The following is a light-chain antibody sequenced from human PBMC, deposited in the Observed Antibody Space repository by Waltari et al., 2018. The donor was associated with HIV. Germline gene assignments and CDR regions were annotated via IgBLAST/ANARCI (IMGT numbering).Light chain of an antibody. J-gene: IGKJ1*01. CDR2: GAS. Sequence: VMTQSPATLSVSPGDRTTLSCRASQSVRTKLDWYQQEPAPPPRLFLYGASTRAIGIAARFSGSGSGTGFTLTINSLQSEGYAVYYCQRYDYWPPWTFGQGTKVEMK. CDR1: QSVRTK. V-gene: IGKV3-15*01. CDR3: QRYDYWPPWT.